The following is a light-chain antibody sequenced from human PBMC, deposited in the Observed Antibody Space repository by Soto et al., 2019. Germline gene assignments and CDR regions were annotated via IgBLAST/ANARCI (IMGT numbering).Light chain of an antibody. CDR1: QSIGGT. Sequence: EIVMTQSPATLSVSPGGRATLSCRASQSIGGTLAWYQQKPGQAPRLLIYGASTRATSFPARFSGSGSGTDFTLTISSLQSEDFAVYYCQQYNNWPWTFGQGTKVDNK. V-gene: IGKV3-15*01. CDR2: GAS. CDR3: QQYNNWPWT. J-gene: IGKJ1*01.